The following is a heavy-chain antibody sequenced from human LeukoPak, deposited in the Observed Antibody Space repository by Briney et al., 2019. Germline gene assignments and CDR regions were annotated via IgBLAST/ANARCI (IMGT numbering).Heavy chain of an antibody. Sequence: GGSLRLSCAASGFTFNNYAMHWVRQAPGKGLEWVALIWYDGSNEYYADSVKGRFTISRDNSKNTLYLQMNSLRAEDTAVYYCARAQGEQWLNYWGQGTLVTVSS. J-gene: IGHJ4*02. CDR2: IWYDGSNE. CDR1: GFTFNNYA. CDR3: ARAQGEQWLNY. D-gene: IGHD6-19*01. V-gene: IGHV3-33*08.